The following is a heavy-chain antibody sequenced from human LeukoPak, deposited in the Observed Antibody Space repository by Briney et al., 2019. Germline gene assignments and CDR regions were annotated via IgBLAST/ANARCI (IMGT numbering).Heavy chain of an antibody. Sequence: GGSLRLSCAVSGFTFSNYAMHWVRQAPGKGLEWVAVISYDGSNEYYTDSVQGRFTTSRDNSKSTLYLQMNSLRAEDMAVYYCARDSGFSGTQRGEYWGQGTLVTVSS. J-gene: IGHJ4*02. D-gene: IGHD5-24*01. CDR3: ARDSGFSGTQRGEY. CDR2: ISYDGSNE. V-gene: IGHV3-30*10. CDR1: GFTFSNYA.